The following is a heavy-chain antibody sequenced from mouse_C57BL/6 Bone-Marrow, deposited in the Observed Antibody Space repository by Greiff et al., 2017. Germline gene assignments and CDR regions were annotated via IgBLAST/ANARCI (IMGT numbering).Heavy chain of an antibody. CDR3: AREEGYYGTSDY. Sequence: VQLQQSGPELVKPGASVKISCKASGYTFTDYYMNWVKQSHGKSLEWIGDINPNNGGTSYNQKFKGKATLTVDKSSSTAYMELRRLTSEDSAVYYCAREEGYYGTSDYWGQGTTLTVSS. J-gene: IGHJ2*01. CDR1: GYTFTDYY. V-gene: IGHV1-26*01. CDR2: INPNNGGT. D-gene: IGHD2-1*01.